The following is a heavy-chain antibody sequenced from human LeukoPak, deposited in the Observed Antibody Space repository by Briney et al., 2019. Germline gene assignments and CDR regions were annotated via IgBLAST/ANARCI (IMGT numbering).Heavy chain of an antibody. Sequence: ASVKVSCKASGYTFTGYYMHWVRQAPGQGLEWMGRINPNSGGTYYAQKFQGRVTMTRDTSISTAYMELSRLRSDDTAVYYCARENEHIVVVTATHYWYFDLWGRGTLVTVSS. CDR2: INPNSGGT. V-gene: IGHV1-2*06. J-gene: IGHJ2*01. CDR1: GYTFTGYY. D-gene: IGHD2-21*02. CDR3: ARENEHIVVVTATHYWYFDL.